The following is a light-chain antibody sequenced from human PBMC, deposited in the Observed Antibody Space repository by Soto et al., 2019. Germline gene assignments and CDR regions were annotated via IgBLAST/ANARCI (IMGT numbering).Light chain of an antibody. V-gene: IGKV1-5*01. CDR1: QSISWL. Sequence: DIQMTQSPSTLSASVGDRVTITCRASQSISWLLAWYQQNPGKAPKLLMYDASRLKSGVPSRFSGSGSGTEFTLTISSLQPDDFATYYCQQYNSYSSWTFGQGTKVEIK. CDR3: QQYNSYSSWT. CDR2: DAS. J-gene: IGKJ1*01.